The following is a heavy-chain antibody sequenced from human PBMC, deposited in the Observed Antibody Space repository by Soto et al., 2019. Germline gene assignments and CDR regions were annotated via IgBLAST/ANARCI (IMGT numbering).Heavy chain of an antibody. CDR2: IFYLGSS. D-gene: IGHD3-3*02. CDR1: GDSIISSDFS. CDR3: ERHSLALRKNNWFDP. V-gene: IGHV4-39*01. J-gene: IGHJ5*02. Sequence: EPLSRTCPASGDSIISSDFSWCWIRPPPGKGLEWIGSIFYLGSSYYNPSLKSRVTMSVDTSKNPFSLRLRFVTAADTTSYFWERHSLALRKNNWFDPWGQGIMVTVYS.